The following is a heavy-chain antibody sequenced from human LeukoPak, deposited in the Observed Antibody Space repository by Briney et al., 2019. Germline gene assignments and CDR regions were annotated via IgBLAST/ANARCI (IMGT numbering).Heavy chain of an antibody. CDR2: INHSGST. D-gene: IGHD3-9*01. Sequence: SEPLSLTCAVYGGSFSGYYWSWIRQPPGKGLEWIGEINHSGSTNYNPSLKSRVTISVDTSKNQFSLKLSSVTAADTAVYYCATSLRYFDWPPTAYWGQGTLVTVSS. CDR3: ATSLRYFDWPPTAY. J-gene: IGHJ4*02. CDR1: GGSFSGYY. V-gene: IGHV4-34*01.